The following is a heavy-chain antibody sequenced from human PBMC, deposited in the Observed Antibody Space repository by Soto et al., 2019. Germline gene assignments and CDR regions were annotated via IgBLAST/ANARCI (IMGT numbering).Heavy chain of an antibody. Sequence: QVQLVESGGGVVQPGRSLRLSCAASGFTFSSYGMHWVRQAPGKGLERVAVIWYDGSNKYYADSVKGRFTISRDNSKNTLYLQMNSLRAEDTAVYYCARDPIVGAKYFDYWGQGTLVTVSS. V-gene: IGHV3-33*01. CDR1: GFTFSSYG. D-gene: IGHD1-26*01. CDR2: IWYDGSNK. J-gene: IGHJ4*02. CDR3: ARDPIVGAKYFDY.